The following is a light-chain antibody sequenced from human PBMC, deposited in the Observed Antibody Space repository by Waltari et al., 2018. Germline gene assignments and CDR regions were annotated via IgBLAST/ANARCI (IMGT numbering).Light chain of an antibody. CDR1: QSISSH. CDR2: AAS. V-gene: IGKV1-39*01. J-gene: IGKJ3*01. CDR3: QQSYSAPH. Sequence: DIQMAQSPSSPSASVGDRITIPCRASQSISSHLNWYQHKTGEAPKLLIYAASSLQSGVPSRFSGSGSGTDFTLTISSLQPEDFATDYCQQSYSAPHFGPGTKVDIK.